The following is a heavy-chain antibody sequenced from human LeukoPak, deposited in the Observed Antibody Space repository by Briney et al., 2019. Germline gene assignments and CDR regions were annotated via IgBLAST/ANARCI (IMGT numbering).Heavy chain of an antibody. CDR3: ARGPPPDFDY. CDR2: IHPSGST. CDR1: GDSISSYY. Sequence: PSETLSLTCTVSGDSISSYYWSWVRQPAGKGLEWIGRIHPSGSTNYNPSLKSRVTLSVDTSKNQFSLKLGSVTAADTAVYYCARGPPPDFDYWGQGTLVTVSS. V-gene: IGHV4-4*07. J-gene: IGHJ4*02.